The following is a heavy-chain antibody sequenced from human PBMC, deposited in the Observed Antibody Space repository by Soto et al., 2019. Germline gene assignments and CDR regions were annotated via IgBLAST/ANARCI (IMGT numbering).Heavy chain of an antibody. CDR1: GFTFDDYA. V-gene: IGHV3-9*01. J-gene: IGHJ6*02. CDR2: ISWNSGSI. CDR3: AKDQGPRHYYYGMDV. Sequence: TGGSLRLSCAASGFTFDDYAMHWVRQAPGKGLEWVSGISWNSGSIGYADSVKGRFTISRDNAKNSLYLQMNSLRAEDTALYYCAKDQGPRHYYYGMDVWGQGTTVTVSS.